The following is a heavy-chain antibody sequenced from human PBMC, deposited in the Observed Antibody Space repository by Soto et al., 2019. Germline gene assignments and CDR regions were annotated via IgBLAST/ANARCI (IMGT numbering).Heavy chain of an antibody. CDR3: ASTSGYSSGWYKVSGGAFDI. CDR1: GFTFSSYA. J-gene: IGHJ3*02. CDR2: ISGSGGST. V-gene: IGHV3-23*01. D-gene: IGHD6-19*01. Sequence: GGSLRLSCAASGFTFSSYAMSWVRQAPGKGLEWVSAISGSGGSTYYADSVKGRFTISRDNSKNTLYLQMNSLRAEDTAVYYCASTSGYSSGWYKVSGGAFDIWGQGTMVTVSS.